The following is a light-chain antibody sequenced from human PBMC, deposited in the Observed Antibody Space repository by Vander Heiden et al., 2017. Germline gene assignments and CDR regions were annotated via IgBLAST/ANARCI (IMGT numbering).Light chain of an antibody. CDR2: GAS. CDR1: QSVSSSY. CDR3: QQNGSCHMYT. J-gene: IGKJ2*01. Sequence: EIELTQSLGTLSLSPGERATLSCRASQSVSSSYLAWYQQKPGQAPRLLIYGASSRATGIPDRFSGSGYGTDFALTISRREPEDFAVYYCQQNGSCHMYTFGQGTKLEIK. V-gene: IGKV3-20*01.